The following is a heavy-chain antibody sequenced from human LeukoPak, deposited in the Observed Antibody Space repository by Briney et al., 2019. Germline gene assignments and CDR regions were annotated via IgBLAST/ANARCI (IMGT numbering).Heavy chain of an antibody. CDR1: RFTFSTYS. J-gene: IGHJ3*02. CDR3: ATSMAQDGDAFHI. CDR2: ISSRSTYI. V-gene: IGHV3-21*01. D-gene: IGHD2-21*01. Sequence: PGGSLSLSCAAFRFTFSTYSMNWVRQAPGKGLEWVSSISSRSTYIYYADSVKGRFTISRVNAKNSLYPQMNNLRAEDTAMFYCATSMAQDGDAFHIWGQGTMVTVSS.